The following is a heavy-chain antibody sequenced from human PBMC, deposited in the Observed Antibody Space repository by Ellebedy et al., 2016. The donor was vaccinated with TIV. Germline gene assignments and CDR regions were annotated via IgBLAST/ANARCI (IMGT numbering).Heavy chain of an antibody. J-gene: IGHJ4*02. Sequence: SGSTLVKPTQTLTLTCTFSGFSLNTTGVGVGWIRRPPGQALDCLALIYWDYDKRYSPSLESRLTITKDTSKNQVVLTMTNMDPVDTATYYCARAWGGSCFDYWGQGTLVTVSS. CDR1: GFSLNTTGVG. CDR2: IYWDYDK. V-gene: IGHV2-5*02. CDR3: ARAWGGSCFDY. D-gene: IGHD2-2*03.